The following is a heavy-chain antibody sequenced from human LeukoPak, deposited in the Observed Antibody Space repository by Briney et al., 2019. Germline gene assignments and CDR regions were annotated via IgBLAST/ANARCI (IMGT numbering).Heavy chain of an antibody. CDR3: ARDRTQVRELVLVQGSMDV. D-gene: IGHD1-26*01. CDR2: ISGSGGST. V-gene: IGHV3-23*01. Sequence: PGGSLRLSCAASGFTFSSYAMSWVRQAPGKGLEWVSAISGSGGSTYYADSVKGRFTISRDNSKNTLYLQMNSLRAEDTAVYYCARDRTQVRELVLVQGSMDVWGQGTTVTVSS. CDR1: GFTFSSYA. J-gene: IGHJ6*02.